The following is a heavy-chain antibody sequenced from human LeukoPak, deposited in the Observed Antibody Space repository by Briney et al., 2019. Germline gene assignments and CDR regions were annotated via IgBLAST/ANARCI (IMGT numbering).Heavy chain of an antibody. V-gene: IGHV3-11*04. CDR3: AGRYDYVWGSYRPTYTDY. CDR2: ISSSGSTI. D-gene: IGHD3-16*02. J-gene: IGHJ4*02. Sequence: GGSLRLSCAASGFTFSDYYMSWIRQAPGKGLEWVSYISSSGSTIYYADSVKGRFTISRDNSKNTLYLQMNSLRAEDTAVYYCAGRYDYVWGSYRPTYTDYWGQGTLVTVSS. CDR1: GFTFSDYY.